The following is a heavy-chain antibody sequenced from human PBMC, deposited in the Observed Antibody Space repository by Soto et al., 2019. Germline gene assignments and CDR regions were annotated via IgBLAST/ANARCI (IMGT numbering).Heavy chain of an antibody. CDR3: AISVAARYYYYGMDV. J-gene: IGHJ6*02. V-gene: IGHV4-39*01. CDR1: GGSISSSSYY. CDR2: IYYSGST. D-gene: IGHD6-6*01. Sequence: SETLSLTCTVSGGSISSSSYYWGWIRQPPGKGLEWIGSIYYSGSTYYNPSLKSRFTISVDTSKNLFSLKLSSVTAADTAVYYCAISVAARYYYYGMDVWGQGTTVTVSS.